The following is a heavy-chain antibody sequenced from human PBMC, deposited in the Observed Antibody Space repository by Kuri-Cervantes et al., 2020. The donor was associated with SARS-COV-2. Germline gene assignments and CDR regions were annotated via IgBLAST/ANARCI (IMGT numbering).Heavy chain of an antibody. CDR2: VRGKANNYAT. J-gene: IGHJ4*02. D-gene: IGHD4-17*01. V-gene: IGHV3-73*01. Sequence: GGSLRLSCEVSGFLFSASAIHWVRQGSGKGLEWVGRVRGKANNYATAYAASVKGRFTISRDNSKNTLYLQMNSLRAEDTAVYYCAKSGYGDYLYFDYWGQGTLVTVSS. CDR3: AKSGYGDYLYFDY. CDR1: GFLFSASA.